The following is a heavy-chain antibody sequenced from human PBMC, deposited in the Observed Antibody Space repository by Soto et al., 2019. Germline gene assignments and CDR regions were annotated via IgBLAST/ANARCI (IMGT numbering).Heavy chain of an antibody. D-gene: IGHD2-15*01. CDR2: TSHSGIA. CDR1: GGSISSGAYS. V-gene: IGHV4-30-2*01. Sequence: SETLSLTCAVSGGSISSGAYSWSWIRQPPGKGLEWIGFTSHSGIADYNPSLKSRVTISVDVSKNQFSLRLSSVTAADTAMYYCARSMSISGPFRSFDSWGQATRVTVSS. J-gene: IGHJ3*02. CDR3: ARSMSISGPFRSFDS.